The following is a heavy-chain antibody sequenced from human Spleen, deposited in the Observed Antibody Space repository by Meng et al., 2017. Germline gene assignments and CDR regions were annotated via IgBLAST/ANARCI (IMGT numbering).Heavy chain of an antibody. J-gene: IGHJ6*02. CDR1: GFTFSNYE. Sequence: GGSLRLSCAASGFTFSNYEMTWVRQAPGERLEWVAYISAGGTKTNYADSVKGRFTISRDTAENSLSLQMNRLRVEDTAIYFCARWAVLRYFYGMDVWGQGTMVTVSS. CDR3: ARWAVLRYFYGMDV. V-gene: IGHV3-48*03. D-gene: IGHD3-16*01. CDR2: ISAGGTKT.